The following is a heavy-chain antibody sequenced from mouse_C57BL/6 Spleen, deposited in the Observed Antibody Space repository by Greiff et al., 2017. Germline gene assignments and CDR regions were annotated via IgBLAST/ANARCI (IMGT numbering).Heavy chain of an antibody. V-gene: IGHV1-42*01. Sequence: VQLKESGPELVKPGASVKISCKASGYSFTGYYMNWVKQSPEKSLEWIGEINPSTGGTTYNQKFKAKATLTVDNSSSTAYMQLKSLTSEDSAVYYCARPEGWSFAYWGQGTLVTVSA. J-gene: IGHJ3*01. CDR2: INPSTGGT. D-gene: IGHD2-3*01. CDR3: ARPEGWSFAY. CDR1: GYSFTGYY.